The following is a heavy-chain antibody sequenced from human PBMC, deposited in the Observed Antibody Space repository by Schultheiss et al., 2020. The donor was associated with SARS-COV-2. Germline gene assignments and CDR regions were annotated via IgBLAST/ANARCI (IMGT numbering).Heavy chain of an antibody. CDR3: AKNIADYYDSSGYHRGYYYGMDV. Sequence: GGSLRLSCAASGFTFSNAWMSWVRQAPGKGLEWVSYISSSSSTIYYADSVKGRFTISRDNSKNTLYLQMNSLRAEDTAVYYCAKNIADYYDSSGYHRGYYYGMDVWGQGTTVTVSS. V-gene: IGHV3-48*01. CDR1: GFTFSNAW. D-gene: IGHD3-22*01. J-gene: IGHJ6*02. CDR2: ISSSSSTI.